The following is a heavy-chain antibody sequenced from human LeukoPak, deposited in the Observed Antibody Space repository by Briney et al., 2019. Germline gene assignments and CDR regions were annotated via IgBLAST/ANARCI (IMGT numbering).Heavy chain of an antibody. D-gene: IGHD2-15*01. CDR3: ARVNTQGVPSP. V-gene: IGHV4-59*12. CDR1: GVSISSYY. Sequence: PSETLSLTCTVSGVSISSYYWSWIRQPPGKGLEWIGYIYYSGSTNYNPSLKSRVTISVDTSKNQFSLKLSSVTAADTAVYYCARVNTQGVPSPWGQGILVTVSS. J-gene: IGHJ5*02. CDR2: IYYSGST.